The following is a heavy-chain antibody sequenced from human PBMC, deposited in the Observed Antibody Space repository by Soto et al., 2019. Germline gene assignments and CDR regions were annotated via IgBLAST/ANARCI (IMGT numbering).Heavy chain of an antibody. D-gene: IGHD3-22*01. J-gene: IGHJ6*02. CDR3: ARDQYYYDSSGYTLTGYYYGMDV. CDR2: INAGNGNT. Sequence: QVQLVQCGAEVKKPGASVKVSCKASGYTFTSYAMHWVRQAHGQRLEWMGWINAGNGNTKYSQKFQGRVTITRDTSASTAYMELSTLRSVDTVVYYCARDQYYYDSSGYTLTGYYYGMDVWGQGTTVTVSS. CDR1: GYTFTSYA. V-gene: IGHV1-3*01.